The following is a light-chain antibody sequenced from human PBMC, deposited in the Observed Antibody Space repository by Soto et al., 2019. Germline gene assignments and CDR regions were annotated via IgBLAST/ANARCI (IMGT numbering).Light chain of an antibody. V-gene: IGKV3-20*01. Sequence: EIVLTQSPGTLSFSPGERAALSCRASQSVSSSYLAWYQQKPGQAPRLLIYGASSRATGIPDRFSGSGSGTDFTLTISRLEPEDFAVYFCQQDGSSPWTFGQGTKVVIK. CDR2: GAS. J-gene: IGKJ1*01. CDR3: QQDGSSPWT. CDR1: QSVSSSY.